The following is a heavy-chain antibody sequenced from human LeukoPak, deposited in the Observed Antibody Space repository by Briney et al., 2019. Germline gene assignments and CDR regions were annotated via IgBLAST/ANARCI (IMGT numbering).Heavy chain of an antibody. J-gene: IGHJ4*02. Sequence: GGSLRLSCAASGFSFNDYTLHWVRQAPGKGLELVSLITRDGGHTYYADSVKGRFTISRDISKKSFYLQMNSLITDDPAFYYWPQELPRSFDNGGQGPLV. CDR2: ITRDGGHT. CDR1: GFSFNDYT. CDR3: PQELPRSFDN. V-gene: IGHV3-43*01.